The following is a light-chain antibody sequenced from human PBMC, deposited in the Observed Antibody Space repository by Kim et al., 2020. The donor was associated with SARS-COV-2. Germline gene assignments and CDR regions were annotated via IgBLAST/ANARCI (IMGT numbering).Light chain of an antibody. CDR1: RSNIGAGYD. CDR3: HSYDSSLSGWV. Sequence: QRVTISCTGSRSNIGAGYDVHWYQQFPRTAPKLLIYGNSNRPSGVPDRFSGSKSGTSASLAITGLQAEDEADYHCHSYDSSLSGWVFGGGTKVTVL. J-gene: IGLJ3*02. CDR2: GNS. V-gene: IGLV1-40*01.